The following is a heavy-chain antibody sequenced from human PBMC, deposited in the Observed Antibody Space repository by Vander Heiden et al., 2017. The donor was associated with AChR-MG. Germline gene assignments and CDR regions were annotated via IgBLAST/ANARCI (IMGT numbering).Heavy chain of an antibody. CDR1: GGSIRSFY. J-gene: IGHJ4*02. Sequence: QVQLQESGQVVVKPSETLSLTCSVSGGSIRSFYWSWIRQPPGKGLEWIGYVYYSGNFNYNPSLRSRVSTSVDTSNNQFSLKLSSVTAADTAVYYCARGHSMITNYFEYWGQGILVTVSS. CDR3: ARGHSMITNYFEY. V-gene: IGHV4-59*01. CDR2: VYYSGNF. D-gene: IGHD3-16*01.